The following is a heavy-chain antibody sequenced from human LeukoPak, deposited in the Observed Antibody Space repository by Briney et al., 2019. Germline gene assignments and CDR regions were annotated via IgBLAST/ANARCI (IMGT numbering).Heavy chain of an antibody. CDR1: GGTFISYA. V-gene: IGHV1-69*13. Sequence: ASVKVSCMASGGTFISYAISWVRQAPGQGLEWMGGIIPIFGTANYAQKFQGRVTITADESTSTAYMELSSLRSEDTAVYYCAGLSGSSLSYGMDVWGQGTTVTVSS. D-gene: IGHD1-26*01. J-gene: IGHJ6*02. CDR3: AGLSGSSLSYGMDV. CDR2: IIPIFGTA.